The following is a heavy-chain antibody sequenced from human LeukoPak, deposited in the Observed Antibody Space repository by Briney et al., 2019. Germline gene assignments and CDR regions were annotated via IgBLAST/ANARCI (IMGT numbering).Heavy chain of an antibody. Sequence: ASVKVSCKAYGYSFIDYYIHWVRQAPGQGLEWMGLINPSGSNTNYAQKFRGRVTMTRDTSATTVYMELSSLRSEDTAVYYCAREESGGYFDYGGQGTLVTVSS. D-gene: IGHD2-8*02. CDR1: GYSFIDYY. CDR2: INPSGSNT. J-gene: IGHJ4*02. CDR3: AREESGGYFDY. V-gene: IGHV1-46*01.